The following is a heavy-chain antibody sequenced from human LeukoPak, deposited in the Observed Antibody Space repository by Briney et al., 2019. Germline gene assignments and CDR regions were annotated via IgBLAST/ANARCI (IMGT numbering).Heavy chain of an antibody. V-gene: IGHV4-34*01. Sequence: SETLSLTCAVYGGSFSGYYWSWIRQPPGKGLEWIGEINHSGSTNYNPSLKSRVTISVDTSKNQFSLKLSSVTAADTAVYYCARGWDPAFGYSWNRRPFDYWGQGTLVTVSS. D-gene: IGHD1-20*01. CDR3: ARGWDPAFGYSWNRRPFDY. CDR2: INHSGST. CDR1: GGSFSGYY. J-gene: IGHJ4*02.